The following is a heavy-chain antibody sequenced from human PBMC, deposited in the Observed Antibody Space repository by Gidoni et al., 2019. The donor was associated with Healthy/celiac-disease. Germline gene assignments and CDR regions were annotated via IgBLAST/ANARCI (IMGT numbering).Heavy chain of an antibody. V-gene: IGHV3-53*01. CDR3: ARGPCSSTSCYKDYYYYMDV. CDR1: GFTGSSNY. CDR2: IYSGGST. J-gene: IGHJ6*03. D-gene: IGHD2-2*02. Sequence: EVQLVESGGGLIQPGGSLRLSCAASGFTGSSNYMSWVRQAPGKGLEWVSVIYSGGSTSYADSVKGRFTISRDNSKNTLYLQMNSLRAEDTAVYYCARGPCSSTSCYKDYYYYMDVWGKGTTVTVSS.